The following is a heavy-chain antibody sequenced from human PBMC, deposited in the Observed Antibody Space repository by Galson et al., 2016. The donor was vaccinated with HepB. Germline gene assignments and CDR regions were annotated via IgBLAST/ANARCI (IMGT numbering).Heavy chain of an antibody. J-gene: IGHJ4*02. CDR2: TYYRSDWRS. Sequence: CAISGDSVFNTNAGWHWVRQSPSRGLEWLGRTYYRSDWRSDYGDSFNGRITINLNTSKYQFSLHLDYVTPEDTAVYYCARSYLRGRGFGSWGQGTLVTVSS. V-gene: IGHV6-1*01. D-gene: IGHD3-10*01. CDR1: GDSVFNTNAG. CDR3: ARSYLRGRGFGS.